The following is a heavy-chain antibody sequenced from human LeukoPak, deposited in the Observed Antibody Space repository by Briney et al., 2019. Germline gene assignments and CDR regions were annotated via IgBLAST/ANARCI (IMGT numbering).Heavy chain of an antibody. CDR2: ISPNSGGT. CDR1: GYTFTDYY. CDR3: ARHRVAAPNTNYFYIMDV. V-gene: IGHV1-2*02. J-gene: IGHJ6*02. D-gene: IGHD6-13*01. Sequence: ASVKVSCTTSGYTFTDYYIHWVRQAPGQGLEWMGWISPNSGGTNYAQKFQGRVTMTRDTSISTAYMELTRLTSDDTAVYYCARHRVAAPNTNYFYIMDVWGQGTTVTVSS.